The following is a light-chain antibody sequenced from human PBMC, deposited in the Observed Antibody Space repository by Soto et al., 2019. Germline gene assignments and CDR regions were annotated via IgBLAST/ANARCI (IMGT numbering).Light chain of an antibody. CDR3: QQYDNSPIT. V-gene: IGKV3-20*01. Sequence: EIVLTQSPGTLSLSPGEGATLSCRASQSVNNRYLAWYQKKPGQAPRLLIYGASSMATGIPNRFSGSGSGADFTLTISRLEPDDFAVYYCQQYDNSPITFGQGTRLDIK. J-gene: IGKJ5*01. CDR1: QSVNNRY. CDR2: GAS.